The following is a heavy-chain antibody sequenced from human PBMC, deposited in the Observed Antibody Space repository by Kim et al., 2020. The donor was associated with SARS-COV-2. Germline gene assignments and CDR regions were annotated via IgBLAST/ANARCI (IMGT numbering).Heavy chain of an antibody. Sequence: TYHADTVQGIFTISRDNTKTTLYLQMSSLRAEDSAVYYCVKDSHDGCFDYWGHGTLVTVSS. D-gene: IGHD6-19*01. CDR3: VKDSHDGCFDY. CDR2: T. J-gene: IGHJ4*01. V-gene: IGHV3-64D*09.